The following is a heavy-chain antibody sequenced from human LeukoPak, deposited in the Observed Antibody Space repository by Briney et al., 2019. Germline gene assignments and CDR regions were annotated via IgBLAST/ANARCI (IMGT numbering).Heavy chain of an antibody. J-gene: IGHJ5*02. CDR1: GFTLSSYS. Sequence: GSLRLSCAASGFTLSSYSMNWVRQAPGKGLEWVSYISSASNTIYYADSVKGRFTISRDNAKNSLYLQMNSLRAEDTAMYYCARDGWFGDYNWFDPWGQGTLVTVSS. CDR3: ARDGWFGDYNWFDP. V-gene: IGHV3-48*01. D-gene: IGHD3-10*01. CDR2: ISSASNTI.